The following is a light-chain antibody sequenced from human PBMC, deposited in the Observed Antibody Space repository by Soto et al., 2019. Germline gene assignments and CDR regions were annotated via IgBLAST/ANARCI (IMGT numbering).Light chain of an antibody. V-gene: IGKV3-11*01. CDR1: QSVSIY. CDR3: QQRVDWLT. CDR2: DAS. Sequence: EIVLTQSPATLSLSPGERATLSCRASQSVSIYLAWYQQRPGQAPRLLIYDASNRATCIPARFSGSGSGTGFTLTISCREPEDFAVNYCQQRVDWLTFGGGTKVEIK. J-gene: IGKJ4*01.